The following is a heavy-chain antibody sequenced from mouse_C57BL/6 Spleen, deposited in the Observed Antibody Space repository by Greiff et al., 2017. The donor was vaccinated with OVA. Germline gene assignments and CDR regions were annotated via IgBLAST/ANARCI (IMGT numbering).Heavy chain of an antibody. Sequence: QVQLQQSGAELARPGASVKMSCKASGYTFTSYTMHWVKPRPGQGLEWIGYINPSSGYTKYNQKFKDKATLTADKSSSTAYMQLSSLTSEDSAVYYCASPPYYGAFDYWGQGTTLTVSS. V-gene: IGHV1-4*01. D-gene: IGHD2-10*01. CDR2: INPSSGYT. J-gene: IGHJ2*01. CDR1: GYTFTSYT. CDR3: ASPPYYGAFDY.